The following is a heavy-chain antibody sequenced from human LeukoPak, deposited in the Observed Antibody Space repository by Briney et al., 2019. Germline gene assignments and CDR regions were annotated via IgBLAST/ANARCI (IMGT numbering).Heavy chain of an antibody. D-gene: IGHD3-16*01. V-gene: IGHV3-21*01. Sequence: NSGGSLRLSCVASGFTFSSYGMNWVRQAPGKGLEWVSSISSSSSYIKYADSVKGRFTVSRDNAKKSLYLQMNNLRAEDTAVYYCAIVAGGDPFDYWGQGTLVTVSS. J-gene: IGHJ4*02. CDR2: ISSSSSYI. CDR3: AIVAGGDPFDY. CDR1: GFTFSSYG.